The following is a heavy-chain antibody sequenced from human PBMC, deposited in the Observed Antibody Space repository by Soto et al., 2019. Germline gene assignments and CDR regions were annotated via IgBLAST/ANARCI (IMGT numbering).Heavy chain of an antibody. CDR3: ARETYGDYVGYFDP. J-gene: IGHJ5*02. V-gene: IGHV4-59*08. D-gene: IGHD4-17*01. CDR2: IYYAGST. CDR1: GGSMSPNY. Sequence: PSETLSLTCTVSGGSMSPNYWSWFRQPPGRGLEWVGYIYYAGSTSYNPSLKSRVTISLETSKSRFSLRLSSVTAADTAVYYCARETYGDYVGYFDPWGQGIQVTVSS.